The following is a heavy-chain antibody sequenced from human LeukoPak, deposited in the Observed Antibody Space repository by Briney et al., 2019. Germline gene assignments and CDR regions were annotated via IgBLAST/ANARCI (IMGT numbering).Heavy chain of an antibody. J-gene: IGHJ4*02. Sequence: SQTLSLTCAISGDSVSSKNGAWNWIRQSPSRGLEWLERTYYRSKWYDDYAEFIQGRITINPDTTKNQFSLQLNSVTPEDTAVYFCARDTGTTGWYTFDYWGQGTLVTVSS. CDR2: TYYRSKWYD. CDR1: GDSVSSKNGA. V-gene: IGHV6-1*01. D-gene: IGHD6-19*01. CDR3: ARDTGTTGWYTFDY.